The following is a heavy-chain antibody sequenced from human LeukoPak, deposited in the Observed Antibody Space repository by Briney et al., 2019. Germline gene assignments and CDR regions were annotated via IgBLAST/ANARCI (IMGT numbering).Heavy chain of an antibody. J-gene: IGHJ3*02. CDR2: IYYSGST. Sequence: SETLSLTCTVSGGSISSYYWSWIRQPPGKGLEWIGYIYYSGSTNYNPSLKSRVTISVDTSKNQFSLKLSSVTAADTAVYYCARGELSSGYSGAFDIWGQGTMVTVSS. V-gene: IGHV4-59*08. CDR1: GGSISSYY. D-gene: IGHD3-22*01. CDR3: ARGELSSGYSGAFDI.